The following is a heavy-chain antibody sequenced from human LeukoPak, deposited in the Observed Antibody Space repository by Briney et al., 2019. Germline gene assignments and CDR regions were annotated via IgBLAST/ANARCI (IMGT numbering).Heavy chain of an antibody. J-gene: IGHJ4*02. V-gene: IGHV1-69*06. CDR2: IIPIFGTA. CDR3: ARGAPSDILTGYWFDY. CDR1: GGTFSSHV. Sequence: GASVKVSCKASGGTFSSHVISWVRQAPEQGLEWMGGIIPIFGTANYAQKFQGRVTITADKSTSTAYMELSSLRSEDTAVYYCARGAPSDILTGYWFDYWGQGTLVTVSS. D-gene: IGHD3-9*01.